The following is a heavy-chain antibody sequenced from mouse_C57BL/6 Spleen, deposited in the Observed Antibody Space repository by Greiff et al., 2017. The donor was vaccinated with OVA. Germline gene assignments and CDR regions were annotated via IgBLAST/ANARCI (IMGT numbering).Heavy chain of an antibody. CDR3: TTNYDGTMDY. Sequence: VQLKQSGAELVRPGASVTLSCTASGFNIKDDYMHWVKQRPEQGLEWIGWIDPENGDTEYASKFQGKATITADTSSNTAYLQLSSLTSEDTAVYYCTTNYDGTMDYWGQGTSVTVSS. J-gene: IGHJ4*01. D-gene: IGHD1-1*01. CDR2: IDPENGDT. V-gene: IGHV14-4*01. CDR1: GFNIKDDY.